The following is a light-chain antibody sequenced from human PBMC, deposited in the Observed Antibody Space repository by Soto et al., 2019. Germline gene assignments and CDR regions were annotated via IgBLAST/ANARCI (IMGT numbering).Light chain of an antibody. CDR2: AAS. Sequence: IQLTQSPSSLPASVGDRVTITCRASHGISSYLAWYQQKPGKALKLLIYAASTLQSGVPSRFSGSGSGTDFTLTISSLQPEDFATYYCQQLNTYPITFGQGTRLEIK. J-gene: IGKJ5*01. V-gene: IGKV1-9*01. CDR1: HGISSY. CDR3: QQLNTYPIT.